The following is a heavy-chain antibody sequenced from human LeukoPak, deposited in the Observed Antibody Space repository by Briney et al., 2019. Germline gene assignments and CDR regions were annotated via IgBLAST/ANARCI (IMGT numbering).Heavy chain of an antibody. V-gene: IGHV1-18*01. CDR1: GYTFTSYG. D-gene: IGHD6-19*01. CDR3: ARDWLIAVAGTGGY. CDR2: ISAYNGNT. J-gene: IGHJ4*02. Sequence: GASVKVSCKASGYTFTSYGISWVRQAPGQGLEWMGWISAYNGNTNYAQKLQGRVTMTTDTSTSTAYMELRSLRSDDTAVYYCARDWLIAVAGTGGYWGQGTLVTVSS.